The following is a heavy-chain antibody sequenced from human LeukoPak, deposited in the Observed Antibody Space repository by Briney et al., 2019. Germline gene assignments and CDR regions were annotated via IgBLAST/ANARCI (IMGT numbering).Heavy chain of an antibody. CDR1: DYTFTNYG. J-gene: IGHJ4*02. V-gene: IGHV1-18*01. CDR3: AREYAPLDEQQLVYDY. D-gene: IGHD6-13*01. Sequence: GASVKVSCKASDYTFTNYGVSWVRQAPGQGLEWMGRISAYNGNTNYAQKLQGRVTMTTDTSTSTAYMELRSLRSDDTAVYYCAREYAPLDEQQLVYDYWGQGTLVTVSS. CDR2: ISAYNGNT.